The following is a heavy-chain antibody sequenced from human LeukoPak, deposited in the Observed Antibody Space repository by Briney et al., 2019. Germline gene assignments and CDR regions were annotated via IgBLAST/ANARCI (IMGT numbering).Heavy chain of an antibody. CDR2: IYHTGST. CDR1: GYSISSGYY. D-gene: IGHD3-22*01. CDR3: ASGGTAVVMALTYYFDT. J-gene: IGHJ4*02. V-gene: IGHV4-38-2*01. Sequence: SETLSLTCAVSGYSISSGYYWGWIRQPPGKGLEWIGSIYHTGSTYYNPSLQSRVTISLDSPKNQFSLKLTPVTAADTAVYYCASGGTAVVMALTYYFDTWGQETPVTVSS.